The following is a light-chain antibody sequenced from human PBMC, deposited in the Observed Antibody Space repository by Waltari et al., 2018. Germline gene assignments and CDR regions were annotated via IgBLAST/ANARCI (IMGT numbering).Light chain of an antibody. CDR1: SPNTGAGYP. V-gene: IGLV1-40*01. CDR2: SNR. J-gene: IGLJ2*01. Sequence: QSVLAQPPSVSGAPGQRVTISRTGPSPNTGAGYPVPLYHQVPGTAPKLIRSSNRNRPSGVPDRFSGSKSGTSASLAITGLQADDEADYYCQSHDSRLNDYVVFGGGTKVTVL. CDR3: QSHDSRLNDYVV.